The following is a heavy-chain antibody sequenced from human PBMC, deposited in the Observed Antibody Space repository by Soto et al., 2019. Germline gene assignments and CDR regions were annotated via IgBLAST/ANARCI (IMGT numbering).Heavy chain of an antibody. Sequence: PGGSLRLSCAASGFTFSSYAMSWVRQAPGKGLEWVSAISGSGGSTYYADSVKGRFTISRDNSKNMLYLQMNSLRAEDTAVYYCAKDQVYSSGPHWFDPWGQGTLVTVSS. CDR3: AKDQVYSSGPHWFDP. J-gene: IGHJ5*02. D-gene: IGHD6-19*01. CDR2: ISGSGGST. CDR1: GFTFSSYA. V-gene: IGHV3-23*01.